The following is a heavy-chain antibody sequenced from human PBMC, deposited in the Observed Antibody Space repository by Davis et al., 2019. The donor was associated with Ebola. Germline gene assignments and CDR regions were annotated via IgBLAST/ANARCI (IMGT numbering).Heavy chain of an antibody. D-gene: IGHD5-24*01. CDR1: GYTFISYD. CDR3: ARGNYGWFDP. Sequence: AASVTVSCQASGYTFISYDFNWVRRAPGQGLEWMGWMNPNNGDSGYAQKFQGRVTMTRNTSMGTAYMQLSNLQYEDTAVYYCARGNYGWFDPWGQGTLVTVSS. CDR2: MNPNNGDS. J-gene: IGHJ5*02. V-gene: IGHV1-8*02.